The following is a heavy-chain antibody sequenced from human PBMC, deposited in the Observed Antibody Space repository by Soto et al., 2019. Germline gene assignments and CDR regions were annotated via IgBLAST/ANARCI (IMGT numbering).Heavy chain of an antibody. D-gene: IGHD3-16*01. CDR2: IYQTGST. J-gene: IGHJ5*02. CDR3: ARVWGALAPIAGWFGP. V-gene: IGHV4-4*02. Sequence: QVQLQESGPGLVKPSGTLSLTCAVSNGSITSGNWWSWVRQPPGKGLEWIGDIYQTGSTNYNPSLRSRVIMSVDKSENIFSLSLSSVTAADTAVYFCARVWGALAPIAGWFGPWGRGILVTVSS. CDR1: NGSITSGNW.